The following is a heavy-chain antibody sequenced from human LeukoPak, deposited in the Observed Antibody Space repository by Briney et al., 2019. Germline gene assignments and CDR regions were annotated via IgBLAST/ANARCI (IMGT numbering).Heavy chain of an antibody. Sequence: PSETLSLTCAVYGGSFSGYYWSWIRQPPGKGLEWIGEINHSGSTNYNPSLKSRVTISVDTSKNQFSLKLSSVTAADTAVYYCARLGKLWFGRKDDAFDIWGQGTMVTVSS. CDR2: INHSGST. CDR1: GGSFSGYY. V-gene: IGHV4-34*01. CDR3: ARLGKLWFGRKDDAFDI. J-gene: IGHJ3*02. D-gene: IGHD3-10*01.